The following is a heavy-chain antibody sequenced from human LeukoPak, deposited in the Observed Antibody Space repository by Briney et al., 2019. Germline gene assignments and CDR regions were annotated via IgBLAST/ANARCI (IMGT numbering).Heavy chain of an antibody. Sequence: SETLSLTCTVSGGSISSSSYYRGWIRQPPGKGLEWIGSIYYSGSTYYNPSLKSRVTISVDTSKNQFSLKLSSVTAADTAVYYCARAAGVTTGARAFDIWGQGTMVTVSS. CDR2: IYYSGST. V-gene: IGHV4-39*07. D-gene: IGHD2-21*02. CDR1: GGSISSSSYY. J-gene: IGHJ3*02. CDR3: ARAAGVTTGARAFDI.